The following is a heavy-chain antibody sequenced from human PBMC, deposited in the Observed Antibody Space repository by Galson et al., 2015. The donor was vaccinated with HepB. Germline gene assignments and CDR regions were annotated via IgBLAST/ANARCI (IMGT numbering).Heavy chain of an antibody. CDR3: AKEKRIAVAGVYYYYGMDV. Sequence: SLRLSCAASGFTFSSYSMHWVRQAPGKGLEWVAVISYDGSNKYYADSVKGRFTISRDNSKNTLYLQMNSLRAEDTAVYYCAKEKRIAVAGVYYYYGMDVWRQGNPVHRLL. CDR2: ISYDGSNK. J-gene: IGHJ6*02. CDR1: GFTFSSYS. V-gene: IGHV3-30*18. D-gene: IGHD6-19*01.